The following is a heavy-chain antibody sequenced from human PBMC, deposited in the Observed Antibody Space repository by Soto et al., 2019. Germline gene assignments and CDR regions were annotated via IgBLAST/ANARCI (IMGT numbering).Heavy chain of an antibody. V-gene: IGHV3-66*01. D-gene: IGHD2-2*01. CDR1: GFTVGSNY. CDR2: IYSGGNT. Sequence: PGGSLRLSCAASGFTVGSNYMTWVGQAPGKGLEWVSVIYSGGNTYYADSVKGRFTISRDNSKNTVYLQMNSLRAEDTAVYYCARDRDFYCSSTTCYARAYAMDVWGQGTTVTVSS. CDR3: ARDRDFYCSSTTCYARAYAMDV. J-gene: IGHJ6*02.